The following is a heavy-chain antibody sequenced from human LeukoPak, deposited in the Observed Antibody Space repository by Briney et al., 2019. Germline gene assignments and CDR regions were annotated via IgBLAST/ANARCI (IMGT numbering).Heavy chain of an antibody. CDR2: IWYDGSKK. Sequence: GGSLRLSCAASGFTFSSYAMHWVRQAPGKGLEWVAVIWYDGSKKYYADSVKGRLTISRDTSKNTLFLQMNGLRAEDTAVYYCARGLYSSGWYYNDYWGQGTLVTVSS. J-gene: IGHJ4*02. CDR3: ARGLYSSGWYYNDY. CDR1: GFTFSSYA. D-gene: IGHD6-19*01. V-gene: IGHV3-33*08.